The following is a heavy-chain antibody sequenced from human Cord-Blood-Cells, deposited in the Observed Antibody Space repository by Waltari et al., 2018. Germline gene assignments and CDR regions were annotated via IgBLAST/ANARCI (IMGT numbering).Heavy chain of an antibody. CDR2: ISYDGSNK. Sequence: QVQLVESGGGVVQPGRSLRLSCAASGFTFSSYAMHWVRQAPGKGLEWVAGISYDGSNKYYADSVKGRFTISRDNSKNTLYLQMNSLRAEDTAVYYYARGGYIAASPDYWGQGTLVTVSS. CDR3: ARGGYIAASPDY. J-gene: IGHJ4*02. D-gene: IGHD6-6*01. CDR1: GFTFSSYA. V-gene: IGHV3-30*04.